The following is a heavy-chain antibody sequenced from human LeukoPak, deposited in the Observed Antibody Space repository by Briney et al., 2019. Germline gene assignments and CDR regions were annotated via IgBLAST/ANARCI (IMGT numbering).Heavy chain of an antibody. D-gene: IGHD3-16*01. Sequence: GGSLRLSCAASGFTFDDFTMHWVRQAPGKGLEWVSLITWDGGSTYYADSVKGRFTISRDNSKDSLYLQMNSLRTEDTALYHCTKEQPYSRNWFDPWGQGTLVTVSS. CDR1: GFTFDDFT. CDR3: TKEQPYSRNWFDP. CDR2: ITWDGGST. V-gene: IGHV3-43*01. J-gene: IGHJ5*02.